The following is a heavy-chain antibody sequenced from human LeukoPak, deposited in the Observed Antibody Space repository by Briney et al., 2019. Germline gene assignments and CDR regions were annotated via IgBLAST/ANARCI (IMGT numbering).Heavy chain of an antibody. V-gene: IGHV4-59*12. Sequence: PSETLSLTCTVSGGSISGYYWSWIRQPPGKGLEWIGYIYYSGSTNYNPSLKSRVTMSIDTSKNQFSLKLSSVTAADTALYYCARDSGHYGIGLWGQGTLVTVSS. D-gene: IGHD4-17*01. CDR1: GGSISGYY. J-gene: IGHJ4*02. CDR3: ARDSGHYGIGL. CDR2: IYYSGST.